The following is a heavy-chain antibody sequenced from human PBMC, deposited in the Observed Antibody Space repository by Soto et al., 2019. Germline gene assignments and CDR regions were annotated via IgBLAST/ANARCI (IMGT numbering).Heavy chain of an antibody. J-gene: IGHJ5*02. V-gene: IGHV3-74*01. Sequence: EAQLVESGGGLVQPGGPLRLSCAASGFTFSLPWMHWVRQDPGKGLVWVSGIKEDGSGTTYADSVKGRFTISRDNAKNCLYLPMNSLRAEDTAVYSCASDSYGDYQENWFDPWGQGTLVTVSS. CDR3: ASDSYGDYQENWFDP. CDR2: IKEDGSGT. D-gene: IGHD4-17*01. CDR1: GFTFSLPW.